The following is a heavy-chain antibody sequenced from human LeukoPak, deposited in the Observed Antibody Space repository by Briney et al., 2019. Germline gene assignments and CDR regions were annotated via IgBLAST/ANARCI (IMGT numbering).Heavy chain of an antibody. J-gene: IGHJ3*02. CDR2: IYHSGST. Sequence: SETLSLTCTVSGYSISSGYYWGWIRQPPGKGLEWIGSIYHSGSTYYNPSLKSRVTISVDTSKNQFSLKLSSVTAADTAVYYCARALRYSGRHDAFDIWGQGTMVTVSS. CDR3: ARALRYSGRHDAFDI. CDR1: GYSISSGYY. D-gene: IGHD1-26*01. V-gene: IGHV4-38-2*02.